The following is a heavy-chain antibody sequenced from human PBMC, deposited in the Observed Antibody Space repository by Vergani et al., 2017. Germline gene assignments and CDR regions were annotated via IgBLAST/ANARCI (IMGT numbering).Heavy chain of an antibody. CDR3: ARRVITGAVDI. Sequence: VQLVESGGGLVKPGGSLRLSCAASGFTFTSYYMHWVRQAPGQGLEWMGIINPSGGSKSYAQKVQGRVTMTRDTSTSTVYMELSSLRSEDTDVYYCARRVITGAVDIWGQGTMVTVSS. CDR2: INPSGGSK. D-gene: IGHD3-22*01. J-gene: IGHJ3*02. CDR1: GFTFTSYY. V-gene: IGHV1-46*01.